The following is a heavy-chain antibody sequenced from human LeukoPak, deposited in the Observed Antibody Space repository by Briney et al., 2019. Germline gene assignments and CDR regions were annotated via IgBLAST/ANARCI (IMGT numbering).Heavy chain of an antibody. CDR1: GFTFSSYG. J-gene: IGHJ4*02. CDR2: ISGSGGST. D-gene: IGHD6-13*01. V-gene: IGHV3-23*01. Sequence: GGSLRLSCAASGFTFSSYGMSWVRQAPGKGLEWVSAISGSGGSTYYADSVKGRFTISRGNSKNTLYLQMNSLRAEDTAVYYCAKAFSRAAAGRYFDYWGQGTLVTVSS. CDR3: AKAFSRAAAGRYFDY.